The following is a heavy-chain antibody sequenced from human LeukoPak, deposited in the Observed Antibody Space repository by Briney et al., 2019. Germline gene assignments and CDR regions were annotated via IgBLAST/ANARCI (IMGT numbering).Heavy chain of an antibody. CDR3: ARARYSSSWACDY. CDR1: GGSISSYY. V-gene: IGHV4-59*01. Sequence: SETLSLTCTVSGGSISSYYWSWIRQPPGKGLEWIGYIYYSGSTNYNPSLKSRVTISIDTSKNQFSLKLSSVTAADTAVYYCARARYSSSWACDYWGQGTLVTVSS. CDR2: IYYSGST. D-gene: IGHD6-13*01. J-gene: IGHJ4*02.